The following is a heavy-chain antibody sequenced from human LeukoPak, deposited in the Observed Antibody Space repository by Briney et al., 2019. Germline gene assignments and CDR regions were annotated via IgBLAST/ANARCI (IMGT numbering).Heavy chain of an antibody. V-gene: IGHV1-18*04. CDR2: INAYNDNT. J-gene: IGHJ3*02. CDR3: ASRYCSSSTSCYAEDAFDI. Sequence: ASVKVSCKASGYTFTSYYMHWVRQAPGQGLEWMGWINAYNDNTNYAQKLQGRVTMTTDTSTSTAYMELRSLRSDDTAVYYCASRYCSSSTSCYAEDAFDIWGQGTMVTVSS. D-gene: IGHD2-2*01. CDR1: GYTFTSYY.